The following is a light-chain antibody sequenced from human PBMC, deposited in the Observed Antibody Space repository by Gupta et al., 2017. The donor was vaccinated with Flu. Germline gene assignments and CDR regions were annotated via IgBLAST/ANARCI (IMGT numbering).Light chain of an antibody. J-gene: IGLJ1*01. CDR2: LDA. CDR1: KWGDNL. CDR3: QAWDSNTGYV. V-gene: IGLV3-1*01. Sequence: SGDKWGDNLSAWYQQKPEPSHLLVIYLDAKRSSGIPELFSGYNAGNTATLTISGTQPIDDADYYFQAWDSNTGYVFGTGTKVSVL.